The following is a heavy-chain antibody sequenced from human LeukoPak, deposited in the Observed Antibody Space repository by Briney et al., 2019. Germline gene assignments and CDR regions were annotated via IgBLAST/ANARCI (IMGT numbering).Heavy chain of an antibody. CDR3: VRGNGEARC. CDR1: GFTFSSYW. CDR2: IKQDGSER. V-gene: IGHV3-7*01. J-gene: IGHJ4*02. Sequence: GGSLRLSCAASGFTFSSYWMSWVRQAPGKGLEWVANIKQDGSERYYVDSVKGRFTISRDNAKNSVFLQMNSLRAENTAVYYCVRGNGEARCWGQGTLVTVSS. D-gene: IGHD3-10*01.